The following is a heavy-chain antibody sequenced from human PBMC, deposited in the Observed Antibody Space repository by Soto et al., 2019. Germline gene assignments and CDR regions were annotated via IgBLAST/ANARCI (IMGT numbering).Heavy chain of an antibody. CDR3: ARIAAAGKRAFDI. CDR1: GGSISSYY. J-gene: IGHJ3*02. V-gene: IGHV4-59*01. D-gene: IGHD6-13*01. Sequence: SETLSLTCTVSGGSISSYYWSWIRQPPGKGLEWIGYIYYSGSTNYNPSLKSRVTISVDTSKNQFSLKLSSVTAADTAVYYCARIAAAGKRAFDIWGQGTMVTVSS. CDR2: IYYSGST.